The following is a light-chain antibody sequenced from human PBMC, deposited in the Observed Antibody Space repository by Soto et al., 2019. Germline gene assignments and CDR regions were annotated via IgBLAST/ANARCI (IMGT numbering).Light chain of an antibody. CDR3: QTWGSSIVV. CDR1: SVHSTYT. CDR2: VNSDGSH. Sequence: QPVLTQSPSASASLGASVKLTCTLSSVHSTYTIDWHQQQPEKGPRYLMRVNSDGSHNKGDGIPDRFSGSSSGAERYLTISSLQSEEEADYYCQTWGSSIVVFGGGTKLTVL. V-gene: IGLV4-69*01. J-gene: IGLJ2*01.